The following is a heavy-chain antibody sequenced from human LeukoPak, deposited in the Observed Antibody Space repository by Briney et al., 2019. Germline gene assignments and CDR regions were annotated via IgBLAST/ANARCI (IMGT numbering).Heavy chain of an antibody. V-gene: IGHV4-61*09. J-gene: IGHJ4*02. CDR1: GGSISSGSYY. D-gene: IGHD6-19*01. Sequence: SETLSLTCTVSGGSISSGSYYWNWIRQPAGKRLEWLGHVFIRGTTNYNASLEGRLTISLDTARNQFSLYLSSVTAADTAMYFCARSSLAVYFDYWGQGTLVTASS. CDR3: ARSSLAVYFDY. CDR2: VFIRGTT.